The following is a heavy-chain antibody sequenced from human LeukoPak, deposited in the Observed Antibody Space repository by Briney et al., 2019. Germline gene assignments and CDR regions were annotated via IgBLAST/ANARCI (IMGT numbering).Heavy chain of an antibody. J-gene: IGHJ5*02. Sequence: PSETLSLTCTVSGGSISSYYWSWIRQPPGKGLEWIGYIYYSGSTNYNPSLKSRVTISVDTSKNQFSLKLSSVTAADTAVYYCARSPLGRAKSILNWFDPWGQGTLVTVSS. CDR1: GGSISSYY. CDR3: ARSPLGRAKSILNWFDP. CDR2: IYYSGST. D-gene: IGHD1-26*01. V-gene: IGHV4-59*01.